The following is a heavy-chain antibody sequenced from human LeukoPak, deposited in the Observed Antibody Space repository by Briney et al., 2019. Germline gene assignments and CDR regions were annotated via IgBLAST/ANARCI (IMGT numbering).Heavy chain of an antibody. CDR2: ISAYNGNT. Sequence: ASVKVSCKASGYTFTSYGISWVRQAPGQGLEWMGWISAYNGNTNYAQKLQGRVTMTRDTSTSTVYMELSSLRSEDTAVYYCARDQAATTNFGFDYWGQGTLVTVSS. CDR1: GYTFTSYG. J-gene: IGHJ4*02. CDR3: ARDQAATTNFGFDY. D-gene: IGHD3-3*01. V-gene: IGHV1-18*01.